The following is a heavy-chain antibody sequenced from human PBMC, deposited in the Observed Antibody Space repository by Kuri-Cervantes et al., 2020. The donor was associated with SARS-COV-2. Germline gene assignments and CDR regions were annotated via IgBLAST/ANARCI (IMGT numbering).Heavy chain of an antibody. Sequence: GSLRLSCTVSGGSISSYYWSWIRQPPGKGLEWIGYIYYSGSTNYNPSLKSRVTISVDTSKNQFSLKLSSVTAADTAVYYCARGLATTMVRGVRLYWYFDLWGRGTLVTVSS. CDR1: GGSISSYY. CDR3: ARGLATTMVRGVRLYWYFDL. V-gene: IGHV4-59*01. J-gene: IGHJ2*01. D-gene: IGHD3-10*01. CDR2: IYYSGST.